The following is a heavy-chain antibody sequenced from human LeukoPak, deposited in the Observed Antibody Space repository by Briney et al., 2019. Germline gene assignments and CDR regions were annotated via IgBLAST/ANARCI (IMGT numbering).Heavy chain of an antibody. D-gene: IGHD3-10*01. CDR1: GFTFSSYA. CDR2: ISSNGGST. V-gene: IGHV3-64*01. CDR3: ARDRSPFYGSGSSGAFDI. J-gene: IGHJ3*02. Sequence: GGSLRLSCAASGFTFSSYAMHWVRQAPGKGLEYVSAISSNGGSTYYANSVKGRFTISRDNSKNTLYLQMNSLRAEDTAVYYCARDRSPFYGSGSSGAFDIWGQGTMVTVSS.